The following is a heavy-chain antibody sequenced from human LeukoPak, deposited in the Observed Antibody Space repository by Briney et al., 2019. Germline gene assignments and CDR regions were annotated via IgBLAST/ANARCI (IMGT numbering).Heavy chain of an antibody. J-gene: IGHJ4*02. Sequence: GSLRLSCAASGFTFSSYSMNWVRQAPGKGLEWVSSISSSSSYIYYADSVKGRFTISRDNAKNSLYLQMNSLRAEDTAVYYCARETPRRGETRNGYRWGQGTVVTVSS. CDR1: GFTFSSYS. V-gene: IGHV3-21*01. D-gene: IGHD5-24*01. CDR2: ISSSSSYI. CDR3: ARETPRRGETRNGYR.